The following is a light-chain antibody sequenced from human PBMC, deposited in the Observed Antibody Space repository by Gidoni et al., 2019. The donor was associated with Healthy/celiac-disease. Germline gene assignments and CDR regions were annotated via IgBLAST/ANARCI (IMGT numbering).Light chain of an antibody. V-gene: IGLV1-40*01. CDR3: QSYDSSLSGYV. CDR2: GNS. J-gene: IGLJ1*01. Sequence: QSVPTQPPSASGAPGQRVIISCTGSSSNIGAGYDVHWYQQLPGTAPKLLIYGNSNRPSGVPDRFSGAKSDTSASLAITGLQAEDEADYYCQSYDSSLSGYVFGTGTKVTVL. CDR1: SSNIGAGYD.